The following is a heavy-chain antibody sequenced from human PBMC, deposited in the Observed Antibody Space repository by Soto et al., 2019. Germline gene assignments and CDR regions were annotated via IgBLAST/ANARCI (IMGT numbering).Heavy chain of an antibody. J-gene: IGHJ4*02. D-gene: IGHD3-10*01. CDR2: INAGNGRE. CDR1: GYTFTSYT. CDR3: ARGGGWVGEASFDS. Sequence: QVQLEQSGAEVKKPGASVKVSCKTSGYTFTSYTLHWVRQAPGQGLEWMGWINAGNGREKYSQRFQDRVSLSTDKPAPPPYMDLRSLRSEDTAVFYCARGGGWVGEASFDSWGQGTQVTVSS. V-gene: IGHV1-3*01.